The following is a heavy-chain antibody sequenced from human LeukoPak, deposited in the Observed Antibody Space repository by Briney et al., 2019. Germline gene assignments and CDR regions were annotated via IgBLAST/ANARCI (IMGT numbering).Heavy chain of an antibody. V-gene: IGHV4-39*01. CDR1: GGSFITSNYY. J-gene: IGHJ5*02. Sequence: PSETLSLTCTVSGGSFITSNYYWAWIRQPPGKGLEWIGSIYYSGATYYSPSLKSRVTISVDTYKKQASLKVNSVTAADTAVYYCARHYSEAGAGNWFDPWGQGTLVTVSS. CDR3: ARHYSEAGAGNWFDP. D-gene: IGHD6-19*01. CDR2: IYYSGAT.